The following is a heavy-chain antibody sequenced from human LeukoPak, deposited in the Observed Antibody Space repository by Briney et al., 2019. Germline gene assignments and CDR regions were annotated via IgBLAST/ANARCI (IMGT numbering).Heavy chain of an antibody. Sequence: PGGSLRLSCAASGLTFIDYWMSWVRQAPGKGLEWVANIKQDGSEKNYVESVKGRFTISRDNTKKSLYLQMNSLSVEDTAIYYCAREGILAAVDYWGQGTLVTVSP. CDR1: GLTFIDYW. J-gene: IGHJ4*02. D-gene: IGHD6-13*01. CDR3: AREGILAAVDY. V-gene: IGHV3-7*01. CDR2: IKQDGSEK.